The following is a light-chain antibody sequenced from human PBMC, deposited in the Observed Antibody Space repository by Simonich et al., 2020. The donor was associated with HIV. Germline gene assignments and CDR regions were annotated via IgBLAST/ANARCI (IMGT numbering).Light chain of an antibody. CDR3: ETWDRNTRV. J-gene: IGLJ3*02. Sequence: QLVLTQSPSASASLGSSVKLTCTLSSGHNNYIIAWHQQQPGKAPRYLMKLEGSGSYNKGSGVPDRFSGSSSGADRYLTIFNLQSEDEADYYCETWDRNTRVFGGGTKLTVL. CDR2: LEGSGSY. CDR1: SGHNNYI. V-gene: IGLV4-60*03.